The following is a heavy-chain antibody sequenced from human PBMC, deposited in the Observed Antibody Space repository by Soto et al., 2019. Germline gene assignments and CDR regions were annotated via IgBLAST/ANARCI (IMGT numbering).Heavy chain of an antibody. CDR3: ARQRTSVVTQAYFDS. V-gene: IGHV4-39*01. D-gene: IGHD2-21*02. CDR2: IYYSGST. CDR1: GDSINNRSYY. Sequence: ETLSLTCTVTGDSINNRSYYWGWIRQPPGKGLEWIGSIYYSGSTYNNPSLKSRVSMSVDTSKNQFSLKLRSVTAADTALYYCARQRTSVVTQAYFDSWGQGSLVTVS. J-gene: IGHJ4*02.